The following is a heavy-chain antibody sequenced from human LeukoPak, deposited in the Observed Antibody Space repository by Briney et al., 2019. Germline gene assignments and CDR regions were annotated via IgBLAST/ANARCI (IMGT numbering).Heavy chain of an antibody. V-gene: IGHV4-34*01. CDR2: INHSGST. D-gene: IGHD3-16*01. J-gene: IGHJ6*02. CDR3: ARVEGGGLVDV. CDR1: GGSFSGYY. Sequence: SETLSLTCAGYGGSFSGYYWSWVRQPPGKGLEWIGEINHSGSTNYNPSLKSRVTISVDTSKNQFSLKLTSVTAADTAVYYCARVEGGGLVDVWGQGTTVTVSS.